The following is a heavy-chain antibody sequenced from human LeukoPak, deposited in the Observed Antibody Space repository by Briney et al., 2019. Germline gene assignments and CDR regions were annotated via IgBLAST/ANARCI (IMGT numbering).Heavy chain of an antibody. D-gene: IGHD2-2*01. J-gene: IGHJ4*02. Sequence: SQTLSLTCTVSGGSISSSSYYWGWIRQPPGKGLEWIGSIYYSGSTYYNPSLKSRVTISVDTSKDHFSLKLSSVTAADTAVYYCARIVVVPAACDYWGQGTLVTVSS. CDR2: IYYSGST. V-gene: IGHV4-39*02. CDR3: ARIVVVPAACDY. CDR1: GGSISSSSYY.